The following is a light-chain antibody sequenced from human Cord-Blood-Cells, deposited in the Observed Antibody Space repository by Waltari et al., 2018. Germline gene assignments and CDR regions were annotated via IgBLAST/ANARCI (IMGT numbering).Light chain of an antibody. Sequence: DIWMPQSPSSLPASVGDRVTITCRASQGISNCLARYQQKPGKVPKLLIYAASTLQSGVPSRLSGSGSGTYFTLTISSLQPEDVATYYCQKYNSAPWTFGQGTKVEIK. J-gene: IGKJ1*01. CDR3: QKYNSAPWT. V-gene: IGKV1-27*01. CDR1: QGISNC. CDR2: AAS.